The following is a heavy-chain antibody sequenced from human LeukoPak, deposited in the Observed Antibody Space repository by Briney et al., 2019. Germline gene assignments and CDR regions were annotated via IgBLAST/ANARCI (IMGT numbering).Heavy chain of an antibody. CDR1: GGSISSSSYY. CDR3: ARYPKSYSNGWIAFDI. D-gene: IGHD6-19*01. V-gene: IGHV4-39*01. CDR2: IYYSGST. J-gene: IGHJ3*02. Sequence: SETLSLTCTVSGGSISSSSYYWGWIRQPPGKGLEWIGSIYYSGSTYYNPSLKSRVTMSVDTSNNQFSLKLTSVTAADTAVYYCARYPKSYSNGWIAFDIWGQGTMVTVSS.